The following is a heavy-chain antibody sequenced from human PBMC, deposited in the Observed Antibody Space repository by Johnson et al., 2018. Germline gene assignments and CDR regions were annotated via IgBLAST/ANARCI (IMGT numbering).Heavy chain of an antibody. Sequence: VQLVESGGGVVQPGRSLRLSCAASGFTFSTYAMHWVRHAPGKGLEWVSVISYDESNKDYADSVKGRFTISRANSKNTLYLEKNSMRVEDTAVYYCAKEDRPTLRPAAYFQHWGQGTLVTVSS. J-gene: IGHJ1*01. D-gene: IGHD2-15*01. CDR3: AKEDRPTLRPAAYFQH. CDR2: ISYDESNK. CDR1: GFTFSTYA. V-gene: IGHV3-30*18.